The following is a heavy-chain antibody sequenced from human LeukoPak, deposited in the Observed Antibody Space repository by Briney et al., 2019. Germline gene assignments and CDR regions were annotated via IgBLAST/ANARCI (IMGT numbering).Heavy chain of an antibody. Sequence: GASVKVSCKASGYTFTGYYMHWVRQAPGQGLEWMGWMSPNSGNTVYSQKFQGRVTMTRTSSVSTAYMELSSLTSEDTAVYYCAINWNSLNYWGQGTLVTVSS. CDR2: MSPNSGNT. V-gene: IGHV1-8*02. CDR1: GYTFTGYY. CDR3: AINWNSLNY. J-gene: IGHJ4*02. D-gene: IGHD1/OR15-1a*01.